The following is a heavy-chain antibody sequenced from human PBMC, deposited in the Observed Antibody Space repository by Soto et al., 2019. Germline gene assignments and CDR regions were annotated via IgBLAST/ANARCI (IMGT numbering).Heavy chain of an antibody. CDR2: SIPVFGTA. J-gene: IGHJ4*02. CDR3: AIPLPKQQLVRGAFDH. D-gene: IGHD6-13*01. Sequence: QVQLVQSGADAQKPGSSVTLSCKTSGGTFRNYAINWVRQAPGQGLEWMGGSIPVFGTANYAQTFQGRFTITADESTSTAYMELSSLRSEDTAVYYCAIPLPKQQLVRGAFDHWGKSTLVTVAS. V-gene: IGHV1-69*01. CDR1: GGTFRNYA.